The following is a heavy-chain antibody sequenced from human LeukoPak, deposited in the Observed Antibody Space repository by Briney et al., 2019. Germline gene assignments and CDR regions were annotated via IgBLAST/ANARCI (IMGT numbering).Heavy chain of an antibody. CDR1: GFTFSSYI. Sequence: GGSLRLSCAASGFTFSSYIMNWVRQAPGKGLEWVSSISSSSSYIYYADSVKGRFTISRDNAKNSLYLQMNSLRAEDTAVYYCARGRRIAAAGSYYFDYWGQGTLVTVSS. D-gene: IGHD6-13*01. J-gene: IGHJ4*02. CDR2: ISSSSSYI. V-gene: IGHV3-21*01. CDR3: ARGRRIAAAGSYYFDY.